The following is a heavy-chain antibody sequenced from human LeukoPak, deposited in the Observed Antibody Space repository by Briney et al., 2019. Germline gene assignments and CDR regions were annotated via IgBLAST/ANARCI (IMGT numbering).Heavy chain of an antibody. J-gene: IGHJ4*02. Sequence: GGSLRLSCAASGFTFSSYAMSWVRQAPGKGLEGVSAISGSGGSTYYADSVKGRFTISRDNSKNTLYLQMNSLRAEDTAVYYCAPMVRGSYYFDYWGQGTLVTVSS. V-gene: IGHV3-23*01. CDR1: GFTFSSYA. D-gene: IGHD3-10*01. CDR3: APMVRGSYYFDY. CDR2: ISGSGGST.